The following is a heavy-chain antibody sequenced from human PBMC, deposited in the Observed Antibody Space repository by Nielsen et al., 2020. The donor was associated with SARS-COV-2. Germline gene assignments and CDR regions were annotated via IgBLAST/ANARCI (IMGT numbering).Heavy chain of an antibody. CDR2: TYYRSKWYN. Sequence: WIRQSPSRGLEWLGRTYYRSKWYNDYAVSVKSRITINPDTSKNQFSLHLNSVTPEDTAVYYCARARGAYGDYYYYYYTDVWGKGTMVTVSS. V-gene: IGHV6-1*01. J-gene: IGHJ6*03. D-gene: IGHD4-17*01. CDR3: ARARGAYGDYYYYYYTDV.